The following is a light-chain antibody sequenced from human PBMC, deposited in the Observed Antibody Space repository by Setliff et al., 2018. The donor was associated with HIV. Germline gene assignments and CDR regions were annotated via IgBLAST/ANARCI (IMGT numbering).Light chain of an antibody. CDR2: DVS. V-gene: IGLV2-23*02. CDR3: CSYAGSSTYV. Sequence: QSVLTQPASVSGSPGQSITISCTGTSSDVGGYNYVSWYQQHPGKAPKLMIYDVSKRPSGVSLRFSGSKSGNTASLTISGLQAEDEADYYCCSYAGSSTYVFGTGTKVTVL. J-gene: IGLJ1*01. CDR1: SSDVGGYNY.